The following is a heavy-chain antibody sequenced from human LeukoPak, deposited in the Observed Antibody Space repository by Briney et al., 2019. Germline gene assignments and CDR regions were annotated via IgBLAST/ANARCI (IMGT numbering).Heavy chain of an antibody. V-gene: IGHV1-8*01. Sequence: GASVKVSCKASGYTFTSYDINWVRQAAGQGLEWMGWMNPNSGNTGYAQKFQGRVTMTRNTSISTAYMELSSLRSEDTAVYYCARGRWGYSVTPDFDYWGQGTLVTVSS. CDR3: ARGRWGYSVTPDFDY. J-gene: IGHJ4*02. CDR1: GYTFTSYD. CDR2: MNPNSGNT. D-gene: IGHD2-21*01.